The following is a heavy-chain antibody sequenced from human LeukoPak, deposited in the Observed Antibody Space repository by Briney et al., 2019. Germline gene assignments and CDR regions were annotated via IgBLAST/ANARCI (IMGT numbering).Heavy chain of an antibody. CDR2: IKKDGSEE. Sequence: PGGSLRLSCAASGFTFSSYWMNWVRQAPGKGLEWVANIKKDGSEEYYVDSVKGRFTISRDNAKNSLYLQMNSLRAADTAVYYCARDQDGGMDVWGQGTTVTVSS. CDR3: ARDQDGGMDV. J-gene: IGHJ6*02. CDR1: GFTFSSYW. V-gene: IGHV3-7*05.